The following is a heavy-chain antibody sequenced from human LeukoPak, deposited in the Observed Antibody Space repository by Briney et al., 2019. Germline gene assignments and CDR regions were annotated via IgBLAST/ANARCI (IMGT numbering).Heavy chain of an antibody. J-gene: IGHJ3*02. D-gene: IGHD6-19*01. Sequence: ASVKVSCKASGYTFTGYYMHWVRQAPGQGLEWMGWINPNSGGTNYAQKFQGRVTMTRDTSISTAYMELSRLRSEDTAVYYCASRGNGGWYDAFDIWGQGTMVTVSS. V-gene: IGHV1-2*02. CDR1: GYTFTGYY. CDR3: ASRGNGGWYDAFDI. CDR2: INPNSGGT.